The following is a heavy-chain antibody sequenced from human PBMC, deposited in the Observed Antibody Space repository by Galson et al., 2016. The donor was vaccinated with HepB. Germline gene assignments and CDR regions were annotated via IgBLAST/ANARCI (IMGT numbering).Heavy chain of an antibody. Sequence: SLRLSCAASGFTFSRYGVHWVRQAPGKGLEWVAVMHYDGSRKYYTASVKGRFTISRDNSKNTLYLQMNSLRAEDTAVYYCARVAPGAFTVTTPYFDYWGQGTLVTVSS. V-gene: IGHV3-33*01. CDR3: ARVAPGAFTVTTPYFDY. CDR2: MHYDGSRK. CDR1: GFTFSRYG. D-gene: IGHD4-17*01. J-gene: IGHJ4*02.